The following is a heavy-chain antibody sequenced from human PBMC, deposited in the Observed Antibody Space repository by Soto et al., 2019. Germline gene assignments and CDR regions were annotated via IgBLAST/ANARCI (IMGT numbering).Heavy chain of an antibody. CDR3: ARSLPGVAGRYCFDF. D-gene: IGHD6-6*01. CDR2: IWYDGSNK. J-gene: IGHJ4*02. Sequence: QVQLVESGGGVVQPGRSLRLSCAASGFAFSSYGMHWVRQTPGKGLEWVALIWYDGSNKYYADSVKGRFTISRDNSKNTVYLQMRGLRAEDTAVCFCARSLPGVAGRYCFDFWGQGTLVTVSS. CDR1: GFAFSSYG. V-gene: IGHV3-33*01.